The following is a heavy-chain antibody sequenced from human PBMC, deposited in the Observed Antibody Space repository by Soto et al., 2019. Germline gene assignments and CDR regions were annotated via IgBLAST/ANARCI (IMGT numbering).Heavy chain of an antibody. CDR2: IWYDGSNK. Sequence: GGSLRLSCAASGFTFSSYGMHWVRQAPGKGLEWVAVIWYDGSNKYYADSVKGRFTISRDNSKNTLYLQMNSLRAEDTAVYYCARGPYYYDSSGYYPPFDCWGQGTLVTVSS. D-gene: IGHD3-22*01. V-gene: IGHV3-33*01. CDR3: ARGPYYYDSSGYYPPFDC. J-gene: IGHJ4*02. CDR1: GFTFSSYG.